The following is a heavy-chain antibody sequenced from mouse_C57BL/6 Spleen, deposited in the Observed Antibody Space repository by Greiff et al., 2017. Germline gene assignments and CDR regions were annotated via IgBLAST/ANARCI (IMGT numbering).Heavy chain of an antibody. CDR2: IYPGDGDT. CDR3: GYDYDADY. D-gene: IGHD2-4*01. V-gene: IGHV1-82*01. J-gene: IGHJ2*01. CDR1: GYAFSSSW. Sequence: VQLQQSGPELVKPGASVKISCKASGYAFSSSWMNWVKQRPGKGLEWIGRIYPGDGDTNYNGKFKGKATLTADKSSSTAYMQLSSLTSEDSAVYFCGYDYDADYWGQGTTLTVSS.